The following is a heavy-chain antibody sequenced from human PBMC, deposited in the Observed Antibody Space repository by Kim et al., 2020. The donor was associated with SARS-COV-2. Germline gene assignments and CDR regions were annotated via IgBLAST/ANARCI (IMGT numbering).Heavy chain of an antibody. J-gene: IGHJ4*02. V-gene: IGHV3-33*06. CDR1: GLSCCCWG. D-gene: IGHD6-13*01. Sequence: GGSRRRSCVASGLSCCCWGMSWVRASAVGGRAWVAVIWYDGSNKYYADSVKGRFTISRDNSKNTLYLQMNSLRAEDTAVYYCAKERVWGQGTLVTVSS. CDR3: AKERV. CDR2: IWYDGSNK.